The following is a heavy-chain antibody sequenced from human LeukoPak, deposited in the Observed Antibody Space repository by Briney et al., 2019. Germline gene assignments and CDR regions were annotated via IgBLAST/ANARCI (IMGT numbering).Heavy chain of an antibody. CDR1: EFTVSSNS. V-gene: IGHV3-53*01. Sequence: GGSLRLSCAASEFTVSSNSMSWVRQAPGEGLEWVSGVYSGGSTFYADSVKGRFIISRDSSKNTLYLQMNTLRAEDTAVYYCAGGHSSGSYFNAYHLWGQGTMVTVSS. CDR2: VYSGGST. J-gene: IGHJ3*01. D-gene: IGHD3-22*01. CDR3: AGGHSSGSYFNAYHL.